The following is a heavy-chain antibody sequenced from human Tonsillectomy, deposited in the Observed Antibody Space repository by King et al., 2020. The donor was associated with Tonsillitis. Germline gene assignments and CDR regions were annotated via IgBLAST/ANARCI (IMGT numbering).Heavy chain of an antibody. V-gene: IGHV3-43*02. CDR3: AKDLYLQMNSLRTEDTALYYCAKDPYYYYYIDV. Sequence: VQLVESGGGVVQPGGSLRLSCAVSGFTFDEYAMHWVRQAPGKGLEWVSLNSGDGGSTYYADSVKGRFTISRDNSKNSLYLQMNSLRTEDTALYYCAKDLYLQMNSLRTEDTALYYCAKDPYYYYYIDVWGKGTTVTVSS. D-gene: IGHD3-10*01. J-gene: IGHJ6*03. CDR1: GFTFDEYA. CDR2: NSGDGGST.